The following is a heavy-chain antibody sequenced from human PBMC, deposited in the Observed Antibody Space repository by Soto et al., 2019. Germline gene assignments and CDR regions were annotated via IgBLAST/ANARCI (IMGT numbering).Heavy chain of an antibody. D-gene: IGHD1-20*01. CDR3: ARTSITGTTGPLDY. V-gene: IGHV3-48*03. Sequence: GGSLRLSCAASGFTFSSYEMNWVRQAPGKGLEWVSYISSSSSTIYYADSVKGRFTISRDNAKNSLYLQMNSLRAEDTAVYACARTSITGTTGPLDYWGQGTLVTVSS. CDR2: ISSSSSTI. CDR1: GFTFSSYE. J-gene: IGHJ4*02.